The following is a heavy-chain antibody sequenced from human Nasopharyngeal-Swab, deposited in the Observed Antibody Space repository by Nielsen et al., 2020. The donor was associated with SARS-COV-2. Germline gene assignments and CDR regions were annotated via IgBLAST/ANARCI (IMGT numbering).Heavy chain of an antibody. V-gene: IGHV3-21*01. CDR1: GFTFSSYS. D-gene: IGHD4-23*01. Sequence: GESLKISCAASGFTFSSYSMNWVRQAPGKGLEWVSSISSSSSYIYYADSVKGRFTISRDNAKNSLYLQMNSLRAEDTAVYYCARDPSYGGNSCLDFWGQGTLVTVSS. CDR3: ARDPSYGGNSCLDF. CDR2: ISSSSSYI. J-gene: IGHJ4*02.